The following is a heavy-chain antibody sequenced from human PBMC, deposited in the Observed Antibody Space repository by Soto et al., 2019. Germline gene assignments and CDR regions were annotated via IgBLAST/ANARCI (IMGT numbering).Heavy chain of an antibody. CDR1: GYAISSGYY. Sequence: SETLSLTCAVSGYAISSGYYWVLIRHPPGKVLEWIGSIYHSGSTYYNPSLKSRVTISVDTSKNQFSLKLSSVTAADTAVYYCARDNIQGSGWFTDYWGQGTLVTVSS. D-gene: IGHD6-19*01. J-gene: IGHJ4*02. V-gene: IGHV4-38-2*02. CDR3: ARDNIQGSGWFTDY. CDR2: IYHSGST.